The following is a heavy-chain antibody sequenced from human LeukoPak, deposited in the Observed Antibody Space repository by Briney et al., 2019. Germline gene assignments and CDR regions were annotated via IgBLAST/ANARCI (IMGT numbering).Heavy chain of an antibody. CDR2: INPSGGST. Sequence: ASVKVSCKASGYTFTSYYMHWVRQAPGQGPEWMGIINPSGGSTSYAQKFQGRVTMTRDTSTSTVYMELSSLRSEDTAVYYCAREGVTMLVVLPGGMDVWGQGTTVTVSS. CDR1: GYTFTSYY. D-gene: IGHD3-22*01. J-gene: IGHJ6*02. CDR3: AREGVTMLVVLPGGMDV. V-gene: IGHV1-46*01.